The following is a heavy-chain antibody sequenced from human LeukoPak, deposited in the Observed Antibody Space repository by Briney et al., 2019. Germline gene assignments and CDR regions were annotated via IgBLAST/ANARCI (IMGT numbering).Heavy chain of an antibody. V-gene: IGHV1-46*01. CDR1: GYTFTSYY. Sequence: ASVKVSCKASGYTFTSYYMHWVRQAPGQGLEWMGIINPSGGSTSYAQKFQGRVAMTTDTSTSTAYMELRSLRSDDTAVYYCARGGDDFDYWGQGTLVTVSS. J-gene: IGHJ4*02. D-gene: IGHD4-17*01. CDR2: INPSGGST. CDR3: ARGGDDFDY.